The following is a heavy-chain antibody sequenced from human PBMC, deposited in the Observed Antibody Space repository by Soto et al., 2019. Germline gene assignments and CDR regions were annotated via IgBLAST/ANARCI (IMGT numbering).Heavy chain of an antibody. J-gene: IGHJ4*02. D-gene: IGHD2-8*01. CDR2: INHSGST. CDR3: ARLVYDTRLNYMYFDF. CDR1: GGSFSGYY. V-gene: IGHV4-34*01. Sequence: SETLSLTCAVYGGSFSGYYWSWIRQPPGKGLEWIGEINHSGSTNYYPSFERRVAISVDTSKNQFSLKLTSVTAADTAIYFCARLVYDTRLNYMYFDFWGQGALVTVSS.